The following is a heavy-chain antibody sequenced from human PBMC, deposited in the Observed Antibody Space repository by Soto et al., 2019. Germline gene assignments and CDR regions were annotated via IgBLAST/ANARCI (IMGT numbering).Heavy chain of an antibody. J-gene: IGHJ4*02. CDR3: AHETTLVPFDC. CDR1: GFSLSTSGVG. V-gene: IGHV2-5*02. Sequence: QITLKESGPTLVKPTQTLTLTCTFSGFSLSTSGVGVGWLRQPPGNALEWLALIYWDDDKRYSPSLKSRLTITQDTYKNQEVLTMTNMDPVDTATYDCAHETTLVPFDCWGQGTLVTVSS. CDR2: IYWDDDK. D-gene: IGHD4-17*01.